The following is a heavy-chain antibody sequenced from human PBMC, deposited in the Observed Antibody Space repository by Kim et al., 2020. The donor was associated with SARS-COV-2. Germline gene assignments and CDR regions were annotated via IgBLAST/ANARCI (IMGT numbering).Heavy chain of an antibody. J-gene: IGHJ4*02. Sequence: YAASVKGRFTISRDNSKNTVSLQMNSLRAEDTALYYCTKRHTTSWYYFDSWGQGTLVTVSS. D-gene: IGHD1-26*01. CDR3: TKRHTTSWYYFDS. V-gene: IGHV3-23*01.